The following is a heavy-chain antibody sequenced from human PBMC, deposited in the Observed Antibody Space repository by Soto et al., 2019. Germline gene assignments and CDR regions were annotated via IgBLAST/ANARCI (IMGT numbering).Heavy chain of an antibody. CDR3: ARQKNGYGDYSYYMVV. CDR2: TAYDGNNK. Sequence: GGSLRLSCAASGFTFSNYAMHWVRQAPGKGLECVAVTAYDGNNKYYRDSVKGRFTISRDNSKNTLYLQMNSLRVEDTAVYYCARQKNGYGDYSYYMVVWGKGTTVTVSS. D-gene: IGHD4-17*01. CDR1: GFTFSNYA. J-gene: IGHJ6*03. V-gene: IGHV3-30-3*01.